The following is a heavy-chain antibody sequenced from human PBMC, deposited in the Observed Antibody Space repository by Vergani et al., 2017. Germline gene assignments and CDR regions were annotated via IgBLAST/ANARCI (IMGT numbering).Heavy chain of an antibody. CDR1: GGTFSSYT. J-gene: IGHJ4*02. V-gene: IGHV1-69*02. Sequence: QVQLVQSGAEVKMPGSSVKVSCKASGGTFSSYTISWVRQAPGQGLEWMGRIIPILGIANYAQKFQGRVTITADKSTSTAYMELSSLRSEDTAVYYCARCSWGSTSCPFDYWGQGTLVTVSS. D-gene: IGHD2-2*01. CDR3: ARCSWGSTSCPFDY. CDR2: IIPILGIA.